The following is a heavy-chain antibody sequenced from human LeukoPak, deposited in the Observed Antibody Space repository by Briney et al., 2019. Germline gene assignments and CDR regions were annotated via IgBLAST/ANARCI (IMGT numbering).Heavy chain of an antibody. Sequence: SETLSLTCTVSGGSISSYYWSWIRQPAGKGLEWIGRIYTSGSTNYNPSLKSRVTMSVDTSKNQFSLKLSSVTAADTAVYYCARDGAVAPDSYYYYYYMDVWGKGTTVTISS. D-gene: IGHD6-19*01. CDR2: IYTSGST. V-gene: IGHV4-4*07. CDR1: GGSISSYY. CDR3: ARDGAVAPDSYYYYYYMDV. J-gene: IGHJ6*03.